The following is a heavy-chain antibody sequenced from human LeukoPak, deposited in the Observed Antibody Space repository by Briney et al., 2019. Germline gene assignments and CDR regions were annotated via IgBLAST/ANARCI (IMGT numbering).Heavy chain of an antibody. CDR2: IDADGGAT. CDR1: GFTFKIYA. J-gene: IGHJ5*02. CDR3: AKDQSYYNWFDP. D-gene: IGHD3-10*01. Sequence: GGSLRLSCAASGFTFKIYAMTWVRQAPGKGLEWVSSIDADGGATFYADSVQGRFSISRDNAKNTLGLQMHSLTAEDMAIYYCAKDQSYYNWFDPWGQGAQVTVSS. V-gene: IGHV3-23*01.